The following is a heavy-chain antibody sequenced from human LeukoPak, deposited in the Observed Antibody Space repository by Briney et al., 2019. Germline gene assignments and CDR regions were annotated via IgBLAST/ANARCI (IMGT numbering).Heavy chain of an antibody. CDR1: GGSNSSGSYY. Sequence: SETLSLTCTVSGGSNSSGSYYWSWIRQPAGKGLEWIGRIYTSGSTNYNPSLKSRVTMSVDTSKNQFSLKMSSVTAADTALYYCARDGGAGAIDYWGQGTLVTVSS. D-gene: IGHD3-16*01. CDR3: ARDGGAGAIDY. CDR2: IYTSGST. J-gene: IGHJ4*02. V-gene: IGHV4-61*02.